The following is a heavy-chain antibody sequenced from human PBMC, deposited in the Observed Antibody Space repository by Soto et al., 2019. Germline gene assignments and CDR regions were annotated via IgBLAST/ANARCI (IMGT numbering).Heavy chain of an antibody. CDR3: ARDFSTLRQLGGYYYYYGMDV. D-gene: IGHD6-6*01. V-gene: IGHV1-2*04. J-gene: IGHJ6*02. CDR2: INPNSGGT. Sequence: ASVKVSCKASGYTFTGYYMHWVRQAPGQGLEWMGWINPNSGGTNYAQKFQGWVTMARDTSISTAYMELSRLRSDDTAVYYCARDFSTLRQLGGYYYYYGMDVWGQGTTVPVSS. CDR1: GYTFTGYY.